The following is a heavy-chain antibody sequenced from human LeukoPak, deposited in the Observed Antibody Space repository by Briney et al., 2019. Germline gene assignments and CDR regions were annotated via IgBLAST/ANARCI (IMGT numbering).Heavy chain of an antibody. CDR1: GGSFSGYY. V-gene: IGHV4-34*01. D-gene: IGHD3-3*01. CDR3: ARGRTIFGVARLRGNVLYFDY. CDR2: INHSGST. Sequence: SETLSLTCAVYGGSFSGYYWSWIRQPPGKGLEWIGEINHSGSTNYNPSLKSRVTISVDTSKNQFSLKLSSVTAADTAVYYCARGRTIFGVARLRGNVLYFDYWGQGTLVTVSS. J-gene: IGHJ4*02.